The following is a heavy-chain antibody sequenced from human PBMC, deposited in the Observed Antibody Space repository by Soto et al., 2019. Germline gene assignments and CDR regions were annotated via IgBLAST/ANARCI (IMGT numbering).Heavy chain of an antibody. V-gene: IGHV3-23*01. D-gene: IGHD2-21*02. Sequence: GGSLRLSCAASGFTFSSYAMSWVRQAPGKGLEWVPAISGSGGSTYYADSVKGRFTISRDNSKNTLYLQMNSLRAEDTAVYYCAKHLAYCGGDCYRSPIDYSGQGTLVTVST. J-gene: IGHJ4*02. CDR1: GFTFSSYA. CDR2: ISGSGGST. CDR3: AKHLAYCGGDCYRSPIDY.